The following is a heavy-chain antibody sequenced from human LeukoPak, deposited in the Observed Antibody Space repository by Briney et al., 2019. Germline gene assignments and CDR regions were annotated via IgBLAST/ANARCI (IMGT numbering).Heavy chain of an antibody. Sequence: GGSLRLSCAASGLTFNNYNMNWVRQAPGKGLEWVSYISSSSSNIYYIDSVKGRFTISRDNAKKSLYLQMNSLRAEDTAVYYCARDSVGWPRAYFDYWGRGTLVTVSS. CDR1: GLTFNNYN. V-gene: IGHV3-48*01. J-gene: IGHJ4*02. D-gene: IGHD1-26*01. CDR2: ISSSSSNI. CDR3: ARDSVGWPRAYFDY.